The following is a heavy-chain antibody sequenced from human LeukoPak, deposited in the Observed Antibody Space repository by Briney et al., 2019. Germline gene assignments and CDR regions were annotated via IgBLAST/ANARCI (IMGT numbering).Heavy chain of an antibody. CDR3: ARDNCSGGSCYSPDY. Sequence: ASVKGSCKASGYTFTSYYMHWVRQAPGQGLEWTGIINPSGGSTSYAQKFQGRVTMTRDTSTSTVYMELSSLRSEDTAVYYCARDNCSGGSCYSPDYWGQGILVTVSS. CDR1: GYTFTSYY. V-gene: IGHV1-46*01. D-gene: IGHD2-15*01. CDR2: INPSGGST. J-gene: IGHJ4*02.